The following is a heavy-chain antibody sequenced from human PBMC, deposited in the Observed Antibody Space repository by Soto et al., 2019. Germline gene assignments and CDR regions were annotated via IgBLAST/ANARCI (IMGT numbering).Heavy chain of an antibody. CDR1: GFIFSNYE. CDR2: VSGSANTI. CDR3: AREAANNPYLDY. Sequence: GGSLRLSCVASGFIFSNYEMNWIRQAPGKGLEWVSYVSGSANTIYYADSVKGRFTISRDNADNSLYLQMNSLRADDTAVYYCAREAANNPYLDYWGQGTLVTVSS. J-gene: IGHJ4*02. V-gene: IGHV3-48*03. D-gene: IGHD2-15*01.